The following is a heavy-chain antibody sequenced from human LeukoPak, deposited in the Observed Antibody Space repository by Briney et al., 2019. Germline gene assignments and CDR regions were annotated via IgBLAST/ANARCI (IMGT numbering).Heavy chain of an antibody. CDR1: GFTFSSYE. D-gene: IGHD3-9*01. CDR3: ARGAYYDILTGLGRNWFDP. V-gene: IGHV3-48*03. J-gene: IGHJ5*02. CDR2: ISSSSTI. Sequence: PGGSLRLSCAASGFTFSSYEMNWVRQAPGKGLEWVSYISSSSTIYYADSVKGRFTISRDNAKNSLYLQMNSLRAEDTAVYYCARGAYYDILTGLGRNWFDPWGQGTLVTVSS.